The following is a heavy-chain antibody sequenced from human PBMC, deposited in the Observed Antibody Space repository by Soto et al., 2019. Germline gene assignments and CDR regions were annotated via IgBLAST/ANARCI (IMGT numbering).Heavy chain of an antibody. J-gene: IGHJ4*02. D-gene: IGHD3-16*01. CDR2: TSYDGSNN. CDR1: GFTFRSLF. Sequence: QVQLVESGGGVVQPGTSLRLSCVGSGFTFRSLFNHWVRQAPAKGLDWVALTSYDGSNNFYGDSVKGRFTISRHNSRNTVELQMDSLRFEDTALYYCARWGTTGGLDVWGQGTLVSVSS. CDR3: ARWGTTGGLDV. V-gene: IGHV3-33*05.